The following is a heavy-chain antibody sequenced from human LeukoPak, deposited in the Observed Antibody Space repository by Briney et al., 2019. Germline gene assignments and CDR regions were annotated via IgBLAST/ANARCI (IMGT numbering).Heavy chain of an antibody. Sequence: GASVKVSCKASGYTFTSYYMHWVRQAPGQGLEWMGIINPSGGSTSYAQKFQGRVTMTRDTSMSTAYMELSGLRFDDTAVYYCARESRIAAAGNPLRYFDYWGQGTLVTVSS. CDR1: GYTFTSYY. CDR3: ARESRIAAAGNPLRYFDY. J-gene: IGHJ4*02. V-gene: IGHV1-46*01. D-gene: IGHD6-13*01. CDR2: INPSGGST.